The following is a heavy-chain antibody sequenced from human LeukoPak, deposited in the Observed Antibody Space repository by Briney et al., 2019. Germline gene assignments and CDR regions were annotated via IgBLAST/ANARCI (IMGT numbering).Heavy chain of an antibody. CDR1: GYTLTELS. CDR3: ATARKGRDYFDY. CDR2: FDPEDGET. Sequence: ASVKVSCKVSGYTLTELSMHWVRQAPGKGLEWMGGFDPEDGETICAQKFQGRVTMTEDTSTDTAYMELSSLRSEDTAVYYCATARKGRDYFDYWGQGTLVTVSS. V-gene: IGHV1-24*01. J-gene: IGHJ4*02.